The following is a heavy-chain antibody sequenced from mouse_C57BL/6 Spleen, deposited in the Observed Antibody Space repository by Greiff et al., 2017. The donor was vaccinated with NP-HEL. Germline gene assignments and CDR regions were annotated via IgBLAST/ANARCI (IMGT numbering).Heavy chain of an antibody. Sequence: EVQLQQSGPELVKPGASVKISCKASGYSFTDYNMNWVKQSNGQSLEWIGVINPNYGTTSYNQKFKGKATLTVDQSSSTAYMQLNSLTSEDSAVYYCARTLYYGSNWYFDVWGTGTTVTVSS. CDR1: GYSFTDYN. CDR2: INPNYGTT. D-gene: IGHD1-1*01. J-gene: IGHJ1*03. CDR3: ARTLYYGSNWYFDV. V-gene: IGHV1-39*01.